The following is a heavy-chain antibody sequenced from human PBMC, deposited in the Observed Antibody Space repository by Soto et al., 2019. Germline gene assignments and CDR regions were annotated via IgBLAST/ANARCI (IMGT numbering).Heavy chain of an antibody. Sequence: PGGSLRLSCTASGFTFGDYAMSWVRQAPGKGLERVGFIRSKAYGGTTEYAASVKGRFTISRDDSKSIAYLQMNSLKTEDTAVYYCTRDRSIAASPLGYYYYGMDVWGQGTTVTVSS. V-gene: IGHV3-49*04. D-gene: IGHD6-6*01. CDR2: IRSKAYGGTT. CDR1: GFTFGDYA. CDR3: TRDRSIAASPLGYYYYGMDV. J-gene: IGHJ6*02.